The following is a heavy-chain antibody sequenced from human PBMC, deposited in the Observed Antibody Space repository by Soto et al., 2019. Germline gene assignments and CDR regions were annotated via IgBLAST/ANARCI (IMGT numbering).Heavy chain of an antibody. Sequence: ASLKVSCKASGYTFTGYAMHWVRQAPGQRLEWMGWINAGNGNTKYSQKFQGRVTITRDTSASTAYMELSSLRSEDTAVYYCARDPTPYYYGYYYSYSGMDVWGQGTTVTVS. CDR2: INAGNGNT. V-gene: IGHV1-3*01. CDR3: ARDPTPYYYGYYYSYSGMDV. CDR1: GYTFTGYA. J-gene: IGHJ6*02. D-gene: IGHD3-10*01.